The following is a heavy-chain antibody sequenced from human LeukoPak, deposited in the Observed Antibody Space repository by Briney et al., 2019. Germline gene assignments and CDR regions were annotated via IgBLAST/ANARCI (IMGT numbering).Heavy chain of an antibody. Sequence: SETLSLTCTVSGGSISSSSYYWGWIRQPPGKGLEWIGSIYYGGYTYYNPSLKSRVTISVDTSKNQFSLKLSSVTAADTAIYYCQSRFLEWLLDYWGQGTLVTVSS. CDR2: IYYGGYT. D-gene: IGHD3-3*01. V-gene: IGHV4-39*01. CDR1: GGSISSSSYY. J-gene: IGHJ4*02. CDR3: QSRFLEWLLDY.